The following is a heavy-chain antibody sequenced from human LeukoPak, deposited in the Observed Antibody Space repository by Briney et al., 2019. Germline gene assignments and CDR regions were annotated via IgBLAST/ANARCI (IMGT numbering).Heavy chain of an antibody. J-gene: IGHJ4*02. CDR2: IIPSDGFT. V-gene: IGHV1-46*01. Sequence: GASVKVSCKASGYTFTNYYIHWVRQAPGQGLEWMGMIIPSDGFTTYAQKFQGRLTMTRDMSTSTVYMELSSLRSEDTALYYCAITGPTYYYGSGSYPRTLDWGQGTLVTVSS. CDR1: GYTFTNYY. CDR3: AITGPTYYYGSGSYPRTLD. D-gene: IGHD3-10*01.